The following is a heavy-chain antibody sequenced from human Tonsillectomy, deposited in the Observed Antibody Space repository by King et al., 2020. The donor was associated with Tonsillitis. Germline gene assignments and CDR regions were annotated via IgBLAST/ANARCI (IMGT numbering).Heavy chain of an antibody. CDR1: GFSLTNSRMG. CDR2: IFSNDEK. D-gene: IGHD3-3*01. Sequence: TLKESGPVLVKPTETLTLTCTVSGFSLTNSRMGVSWIRQPPGKALEWLAHIFSNDEKSYSTTSLKSRLTISKEPSKSQVVLTMTTMDPVDTAKYYCARISHYDINWFDPWGQGTLVTVSS. V-gene: IGHV2-26*01. CDR3: ARISHYDINWFDP. J-gene: IGHJ5*02.